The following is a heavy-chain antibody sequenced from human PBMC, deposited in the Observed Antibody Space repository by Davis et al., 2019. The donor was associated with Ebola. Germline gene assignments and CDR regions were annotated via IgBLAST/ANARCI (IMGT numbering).Heavy chain of an antibody. D-gene: IGHD1-26*01. V-gene: IGHV1-46*02. CDR2: INPSGDST. Sequence: ASVKVSCKASGYTFNIYHVHWVRQAPGQGLEWMGIINPSGDSTSYAQTFQGRLNVTRDTSTSTVYMELTSLTSDDTAVYYCARTSSGSYFNRGQGTLVTVSS. J-gene: IGHJ4*02. CDR1: GYTFNIYH. CDR3: ARTSSGSYFN.